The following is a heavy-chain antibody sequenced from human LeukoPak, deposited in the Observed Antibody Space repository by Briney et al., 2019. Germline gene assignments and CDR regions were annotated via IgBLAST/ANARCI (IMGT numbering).Heavy chain of an antibody. CDR2: IIPILGIA. CDR1: GGTFSSYA. D-gene: IGHD1-26*01. J-gene: IGHJ4*02. V-gene: IGHV1-69*04. Sequence: SVKVSCKASGGTFSSYAISWVRQAPGQGLEWMGRIIPILGIANYAQKFQGRVTITADKSTSTAYMELSSLRSEDTAVYHCARASQWELLDYWGQGTLVTVSS. CDR3: ARASQWELLDY.